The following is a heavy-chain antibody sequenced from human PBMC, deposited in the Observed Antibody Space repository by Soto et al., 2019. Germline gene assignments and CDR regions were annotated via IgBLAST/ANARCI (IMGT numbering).Heavy chain of an antibody. CDR3: ARSPRGGLDRYYFDY. Sequence: ASVKVSCKASGGTFSSYAISWVRQAPGQGLERMGGIIPIFGTANYAQKFQGRVTITADESTSTAYMELSSLRSEDTAVYYCARSPRGGLDRYYFDYWGQGTLVTVSS. D-gene: IGHD3-9*01. CDR1: GGTFSSYA. CDR2: IIPIFGTA. V-gene: IGHV1-69*13. J-gene: IGHJ4*02.